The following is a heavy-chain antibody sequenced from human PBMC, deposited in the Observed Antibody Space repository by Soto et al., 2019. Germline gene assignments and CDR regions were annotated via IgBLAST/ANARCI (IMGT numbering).Heavy chain of an antibody. V-gene: IGHV1-69*01. CDR1: GGTFSSYA. D-gene: IGHD4-17*01. Sequence: QVQLVQSGAEVKKPGSSVKVSCKASGGTFSSYAISWVRQAPGQGLEWMGGIIPIFGTANYAQKFQGRVTITADESTSTAYMELSSLRSEDTAVYYCARARGDADDGDPRGNAFDIGGQGTMVTVSS. CDR2: IIPIFGTA. CDR3: ARARGDADDGDPRGNAFDI. J-gene: IGHJ3*02.